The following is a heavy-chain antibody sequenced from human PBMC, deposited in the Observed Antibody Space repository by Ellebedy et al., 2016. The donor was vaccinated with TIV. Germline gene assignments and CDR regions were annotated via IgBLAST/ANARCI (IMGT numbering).Heavy chain of an antibody. J-gene: IGHJ3*01. V-gene: IGHV3-74*03. Sequence: PGGSLRLSCAASGFTFSNYWMHWVRQAPGKGLVWVSRINTEESTTTYADSVKGRFTISRDNAKNTLYLQMNSLRVEETAVYYCARDVENIINGHTGDAFDVWGQGTMVTVSS. CDR3: ARDVENIINGHTGDAFDV. CDR2: INTEESTT. CDR1: GFTFSNYW. D-gene: IGHD1-20*01.